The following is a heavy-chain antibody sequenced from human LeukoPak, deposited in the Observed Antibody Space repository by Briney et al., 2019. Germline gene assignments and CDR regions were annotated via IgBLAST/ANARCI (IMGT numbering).Heavy chain of an antibody. CDR2: INLSGGST. D-gene: IGHD2-2*01. CDR3: ARDRIVVVPAAMVAGGGMDV. V-gene: IGHV1-46*01. J-gene: IGHJ6*02. Sequence: ASVKVSCKASGYTFTSYYMHWVRQAPGQGLEWMGIINLSGGSTSYAQKFQGRVTMTRDTSTSTVYMELSSLRSEDTAVYYCARDRIVVVPAAMVAGGGMDVWGQGTTVTVSS. CDR1: GYTFTSYY.